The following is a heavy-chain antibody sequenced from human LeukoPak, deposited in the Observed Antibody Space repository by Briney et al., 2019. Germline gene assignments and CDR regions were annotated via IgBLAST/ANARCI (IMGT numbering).Heavy chain of an antibody. CDR3: ARPGMGFGWSYFDY. Sequence: GRSLRLSCAASGFTFNTHAMHWVRQAPGKGLEWMAVISYDGTNKFYADSVKGRFTISRDNSKNTLYLQMNSLRAEDTAVYYCARPGMGFGWSYFDYWGQGTLVTVSS. J-gene: IGHJ4*02. V-gene: IGHV3-30-3*01. D-gene: IGHD6-19*01. CDR2: ISYDGTNK. CDR1: GFTFNTHA.